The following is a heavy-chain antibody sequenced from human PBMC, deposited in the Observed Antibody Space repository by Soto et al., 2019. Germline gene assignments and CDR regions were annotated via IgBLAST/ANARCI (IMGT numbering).Heavy chain of an antibody. CDR3: ARDLRYYGPTDY. CDR2: ISYDGTNK. Sequence: QVQLVESGGGVVQPGRSLRLSCAASGFTFSNYAVHWVRQAPGKGLEWVAVISYDGTNKYYADSVESRFTISRDNSQNTLYLQMSGLRAEETAVYYCARDLRYYGPTDYWGQGTLVTVSS. J-gene: IGHJ4*02. V-gene: IGHV3-30-3*01. D-gene: IGHD3-3*01. CDR1: GFTFSNYA.